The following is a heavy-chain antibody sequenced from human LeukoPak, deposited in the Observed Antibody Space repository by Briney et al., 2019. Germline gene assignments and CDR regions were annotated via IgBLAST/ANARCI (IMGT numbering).Heavy chain of an antibody. CDR2: IYYSGST. D-gene: IGHD6-19*01. J-gene: IGHJ5*02. CDR1: GGSISSYY. CDR3: ASSQAVALFDP. Sequence: SETLSLTCTVSGGSISSYYWSWIRQPPGKGLEWIGYIYYSGSTNYNPSLKSRVTISVDTSKNQFSLKLSSVTAADTAVYYYASSQAVALFDPWGQGTLVTVSS. V-gene: IGHV4-59*12.